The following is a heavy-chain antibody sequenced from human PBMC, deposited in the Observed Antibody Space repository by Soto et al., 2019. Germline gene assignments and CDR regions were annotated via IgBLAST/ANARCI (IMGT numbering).Heavy chain of an antibody. D-gene: IGHD3-9*01. Sequence: ASVKASCKASGYTFTSYDINWVRQATGQGLEWMGWMNPNSGNTGYAQKFQGRVTMTRNTSISTAYMELSSLRSEDTAVYYCARGRHFDWLLRVYYYYYMDVWGKGTTVTVSS. CDR2: MNPNSGNT. CDR3: ARGRHFDWLLRVYYYYYMDV. V-gene: IGHV1-8*01. J-gene: IGHJ6*03. CDR1: GYTFTSYD.